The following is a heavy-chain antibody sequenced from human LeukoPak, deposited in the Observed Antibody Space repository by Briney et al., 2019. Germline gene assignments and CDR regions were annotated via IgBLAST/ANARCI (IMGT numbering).Heavy chain of an antibody. D-gene: IGHD3-10*01. CDR3: ATVHVLVGITFLAEYFQH. J-gene: IGHJ1*01. CDR1: GYTLTELS. V-gene: IGHV1-24*01. CDR2: FDTEDGET. Sequence: GASVKVSCKVSGYTLTELSMHWVRQAPGKGLEWMGGFDTEDGETIYAQKFQGRVTMTEDTSTDTAYMELSSLRSEDTAVYYHATVHVLVGITFLAEYFQHWGQGTLVTVSS.